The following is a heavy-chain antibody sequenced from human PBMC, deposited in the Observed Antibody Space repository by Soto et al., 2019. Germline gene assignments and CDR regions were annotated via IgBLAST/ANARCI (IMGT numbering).Heavy chain of an antibody. CDR2: ISAYTDTP. Sequence: QVQLVQSGAEVKKPGASVKVSCRASGYTFTNFGVTWVRRAPGQGLEWMGWISAYTDTPNYAQKFQGRVTMTIDTSPSTADMDLRSLTSDDPAVDYCARVIPAVEDRFDPWGQGTLVTVSS. CDR1: GYTFTNFG. CDR3: ARVIPAVEDRFDP. J-gene: IGHJ5*02. D-gene: IGHD2-2*01. V-gene: IGHV1-18*01.